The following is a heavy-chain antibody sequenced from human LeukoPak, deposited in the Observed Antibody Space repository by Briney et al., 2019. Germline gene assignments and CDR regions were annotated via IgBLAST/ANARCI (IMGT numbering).Heavy chain of an antibody. CDR3: ARFLYPAYSSSFTNDAFDI. V-gene: IGHV1-69*05. D-gene: IGHD6-6*01. CDR2: IIPIFGTA. Sequence: SVKVSCKASGGTFSNYAISWVRQAPGQGLEWMGGIIPIFGTANYAQKFQGRVTITTDESTSTAYMELRSLRSEDTAVYYCARFLYPAYSSSFTNDAFDIWGQGTMVTVSS. CDR1: GGTFSNYA. J-gene: IGHJ3*02.